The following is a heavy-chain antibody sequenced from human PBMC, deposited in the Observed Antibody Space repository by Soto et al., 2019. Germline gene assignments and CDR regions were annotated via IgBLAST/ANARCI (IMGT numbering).Heavy chain of an antibody. J-gene: IGHJ4*02. CDR3: AKAYSSAWYGDH. V-gene: IGHV3-23*01. CDR2: ISGSGGST. CDR1: GFTFSSHA. Sequence: EVQLLESGGGLVQSGGSLRLSCAASGFTFSSHAMSWVRQAPGKGLEWVSGISGSGGSTYYADSVKGRFTISRDNSKNTLNLQMNSLRAEDTVVYYCAKAYSSAWYGDHWGQGTLVTVSS. D-gene: IGHD6-13*01.